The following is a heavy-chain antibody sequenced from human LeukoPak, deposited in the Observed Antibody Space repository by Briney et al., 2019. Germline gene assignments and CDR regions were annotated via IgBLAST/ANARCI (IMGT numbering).Heavy chain of an antibody. V-gene: IGHV4-4*02. CDR3: ARVIPHGWRQNDF. D-gene: IGHD3-3*01. CDR1: SDFFTTSHW. CDR2: ISEGGMT. Sequence: SETLSLTCAVSSDFFTTSHWWSWVRQPPGKGLEWIGEISEGGMTNYNPSLQSRVTMSLDKSKRQFSLKLTSVTAADTATYFCARVIPHGWRQNDFWGQGTLVTVSS. J-gene: IGHJ4*02.